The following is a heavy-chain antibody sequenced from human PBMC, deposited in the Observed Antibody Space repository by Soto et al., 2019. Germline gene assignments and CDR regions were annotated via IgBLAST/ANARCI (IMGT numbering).Heavy chain of an antibody. Sequence: ASVKVSCKASGYTFTSYYMHWVRQAPGQGLEWMGIINPSGGSTSYAQKFQGRVTMTRDTSTSTVYMELSSLRSEDTAVYYCASIRSGKGYYYGMDVWGKGTTVTVSS. CDR2: INPSGGST. V-gene: IGHV1-46*01. CDR1: GYTFTSYY. D-gene: IGHD3-3*02. CDR3: ASIRSGKGYYYGMDV. J-gene: IGHJ6*04.